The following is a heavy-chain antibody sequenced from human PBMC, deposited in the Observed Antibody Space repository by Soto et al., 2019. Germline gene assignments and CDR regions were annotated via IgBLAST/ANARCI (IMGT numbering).Heavy chain of an antibody. D-gene: IGHD1-26*01. J-gene: IGHJ4*02. CDR2: IYPGDSDT. CDR3: ARYSGSYWHYLDF. Sequence: PGESLKISCKGSGYSFASHWVAWVRQMPEKGLEWIGTIYPGDSDTKYSPAFRGQVTISADTSVSTAYLQWRSLEATDSAIYYCARYSGSYWHYLDFWGQGTLVNVSP. V-gene: IGHV5-51*01. CDR1: GYSFASHW.